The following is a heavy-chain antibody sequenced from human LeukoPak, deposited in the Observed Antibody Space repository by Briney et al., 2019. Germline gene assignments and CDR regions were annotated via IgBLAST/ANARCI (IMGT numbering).Heavy chain of an antibody. V-gene: IGHV3-48*01. D-gene: IGHD5-12*01. CDR1: GFTFSSYS. Sequence: GGSLRLSCAASGFTFSSYSMNWVRQAPGKGLEWVSYISSSSSTIYYADSVKGRFTISRDNAKNSLYLQMNSLRAEDTAVYYCARDSPSGYDPYYYYYYMDVWGKGTTVTVSS. CDR2: ISSSSSTI. J-gene: IGHJ6*03. CDR3: ARDSPSGYDPYYYYYYMDV.